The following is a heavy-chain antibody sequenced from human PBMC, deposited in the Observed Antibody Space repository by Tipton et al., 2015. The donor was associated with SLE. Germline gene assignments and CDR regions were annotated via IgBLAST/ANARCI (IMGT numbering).Heavy chain of an antibody. CDR2: IYSGAKT. J-gene: IGHJ4*02. CDR3: ARHPRGIGYDESSGYYGY. D-gene: IGHD3-22*01. CDR1: GFTVRSNY. V-gene: IGHV3-66*04. Sequence: SLRLSCAASGFTVRSNYISWVRQAPGKGLEWVSIIYSGAKTYYADSVKGRFTISRDNSKNTLYLQMNSLRDDDTAVYYCARHPRGIGYDESSGYYGYWGQGTLVTVSS.